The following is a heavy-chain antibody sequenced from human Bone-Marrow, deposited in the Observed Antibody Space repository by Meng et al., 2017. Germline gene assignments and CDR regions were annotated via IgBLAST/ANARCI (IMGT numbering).Heavy chain of an antibody. V-gene: IGHV4-39*07. CDR1: GGFHSSSSYY. J-gene: IGHJ5*02. CDR3: ARDCPSPFRWFDP. CDR2: IYYSGST. Sequence: QLDCPVPGLALVTPSGTLSLTCTVAGGFHSSSSYYWGWIRQPPGKGLEWIGSIYYSGSTYYNPSLKSRVTISVDTSKNQFSLKLSSVTAADTAVYYCARDCPSPFRWFDPWGQGTLVTVSS.